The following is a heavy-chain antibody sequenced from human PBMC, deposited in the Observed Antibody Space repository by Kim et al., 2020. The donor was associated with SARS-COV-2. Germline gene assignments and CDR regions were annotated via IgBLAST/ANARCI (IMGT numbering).Heavy chain of an antibody. D-gene: IGHD6-19*01. Sequence: GGSLRLSCAASGFTSSSYWMTWVRQAPGKGLEWVANIKQDGNQKYYVDSVKGRFTISRDNAKNSLYLQMNSLRAEDTAVYYCARDGDLYSSGKDAFDIWGQGTMVTVSS. CDR2: IKQDGNQK. V-gene: IGHV3-7*01. CDR1: GFTSSSYW. CDR3: ARDGDLYSSGKDAFDI. J-gene: IGHJ3*02.